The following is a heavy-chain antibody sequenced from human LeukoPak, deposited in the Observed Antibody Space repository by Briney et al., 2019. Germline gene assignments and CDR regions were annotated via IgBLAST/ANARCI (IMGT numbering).Heavy chain of an antibody. CDR1: GFTFGSYA. J-gene: IGHJ3*02. Sequence: GGSLRLSCTASGFTFGSYAMSWVRQVPGKGLEWVSVISGSGVTTYYADSVKGRFTISRDNSKNTLSLQMNSLRAEDTAVYYCARDPGIMITFGGVIPLRGGGAFDIWGQGTMVTVSS. V-gene: IGHV3-23*01. CDR2: ISGSGVTT. CDR3: ARDPGIMITFGGVIPLRGGGAFDI. D-gene: IGHD3-16*02.